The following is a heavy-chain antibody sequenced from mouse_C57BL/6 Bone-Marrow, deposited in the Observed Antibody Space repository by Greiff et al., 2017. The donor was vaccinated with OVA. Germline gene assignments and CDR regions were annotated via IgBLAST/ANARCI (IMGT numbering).Heavy chain of an antibody. V-gene: IGHV5-6*01. Sequence: EVQLQESGGDLVKPGGSLKLSCAASGFTFSSYGMSWVRQTPDKRLEWVATISSGGSYTYYPDSVKGRFTISRENAKNTLYMQMSSLKSEDTAMYYCARHYYGSSYYWGQGTTLTVSS. J-gene: IGHJ2*01. CDR3: ARHYYGSSYY. CDR1: GFTFSSYG. CDR2: ISSGGSYT. D-gene: IGHD1-1*01.